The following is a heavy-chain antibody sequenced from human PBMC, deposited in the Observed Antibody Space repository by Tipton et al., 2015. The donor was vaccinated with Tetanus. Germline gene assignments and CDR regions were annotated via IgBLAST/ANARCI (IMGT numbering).Heavy chain of an antibody. CDR3: AKYTYYYDSSGYFPFDY. J-gene: IGHJ4*02. CDR1: GFTFSSYA. CDR2: ISYDGSNK. V-gene: IGHV3-30-3*01. D-gene: IGHD3-22*01. Sequence: SLRLSCAASGFTFSSYAMHWVRQAPGKGLEWVAVISYDGSNKYYADSVKGRFTISRDNSKNTLYLQMNSLRAEDTAVYYCAKYTYYYDSSGYFPFDYWGQGTLVTVSS.